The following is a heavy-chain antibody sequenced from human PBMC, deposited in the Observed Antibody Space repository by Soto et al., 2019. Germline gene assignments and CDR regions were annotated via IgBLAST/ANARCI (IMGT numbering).Heavy chain of an antibody. CDR2: IYYSGST. CDR3: ASNPVDYDFWSGPA. D-gene: IGHD3-3*01. Sequence: QLQLQESGPGLVKPSETLSLTCTVSGGSISSSSYYWGWIRQPPGKGLEWIGSIYYSGSTYYNPSLKSRVTISVDTSKNQFSLKLSSVTAADTAVYSCASNPVDYDFWSGPAWGQGTLVTVSS. CDR1: GGSISSSSYY. V-gene: IGHV4-39*01. J-gene: IGHJ5*02.